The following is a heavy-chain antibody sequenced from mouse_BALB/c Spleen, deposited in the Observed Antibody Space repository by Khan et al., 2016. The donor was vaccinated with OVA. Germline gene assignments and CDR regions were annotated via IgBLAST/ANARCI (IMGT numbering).Heavy chain of an antibody. CDR2: ISILAYSF. J-gene: IGHJ4*01. CDR1: GFTLSDYG. Sequence: EVELVESGGGLVQPGGSRKLSCAASGFTLSDYGMAWVRQAPGKGPEWVAFISILAYSFYYADTVTGRFTFSMENAKNTLYLEMSSLRSEDTAMYYCARSWAMDYWGQGTSVTVSS. CDR3: ARSWAMDY. V-gene: IGHV5-15*02.